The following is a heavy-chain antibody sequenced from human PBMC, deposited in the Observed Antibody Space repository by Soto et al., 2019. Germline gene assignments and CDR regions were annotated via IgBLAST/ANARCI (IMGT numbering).Heavy chain of an antibody. J-gene: IGHJ4*02. CDR2: IWYDGSNK. CDR3: ARVQGRGYSYGFDY. D-gene: IGHD5-18*01. CDR1: GFTFSSSG. Sequence: QVQLVESGGGVVQPGRSLRLSCAASGFTFSSSGMHWVRQAPGKGLEWVAVIWYDGSNKYYADSVKGRFTISRDNSKNALYLQMNSLRAEDTAVYYCARVQGRGYSYGFDYWGQGTLVTVSS. V-gene: IGHV3-33*01.